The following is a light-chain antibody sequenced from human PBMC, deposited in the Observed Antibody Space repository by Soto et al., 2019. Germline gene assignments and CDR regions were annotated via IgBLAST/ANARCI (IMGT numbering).Light chain of an antibody. Sequence: QTVVTQEPSFSVSPGGPVTLTCGLSSGSVSTSYYPSWYQQTPGQAPRTLIYSTNTRSSGVPDRFSGSILGNKAALTITGAQADDESDYYCVLYMGSGFVVFGGGTKLTVL. CDR3: VLYMGSGFVV. V-gene: IGLV8-61*01. CDR1: SGSVSTSYY. CDR2: STN. J-gene: IGLJ2*01.